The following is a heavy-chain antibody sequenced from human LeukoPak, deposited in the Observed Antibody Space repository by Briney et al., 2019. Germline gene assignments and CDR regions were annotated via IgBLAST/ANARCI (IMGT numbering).Heavy chain of an antibody. CDR2: INPDSGGT. J-gene: IGHJ3*02. Sequence: ASVKVSCKASGYTFTGYYIHWVRPAPGQGLEWMGWINPDSGGTNYAQKFQGGVTMTRDTSISTAYMELSRLRSDDTAVYYCARDGLGGSGAFDIWGQGTMVTVSS. CDR3: ARDGLGGSGAFDI. CDR1: GYTFTGYY. D-gene: IGHD3-16*01. V-gene: IGHV1-2*02.